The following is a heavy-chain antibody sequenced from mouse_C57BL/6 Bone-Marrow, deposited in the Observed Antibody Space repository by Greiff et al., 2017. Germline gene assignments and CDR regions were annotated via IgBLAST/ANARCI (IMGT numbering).Heavy chain of an antibody. V-gene: IGHV5-17*01. J-gene: IGHJ3*01. CDR3: ARSYYSNPAWFAY. CDR2: ISSGSSTI. CDR1: GFTFSDYG. Sequence: DVKLVESGGGLVKPGGSLKLSCAASGFTFSDYGMHWVRQAPEKGLEWVAYISSGSSTIYYADTVKGRFTISRDNAKNTRFLQMTSLRSEDTAMYYCARSYYSNPAWFAYWGQGTLVTVSA. D-gene: IGHD2-5*01.